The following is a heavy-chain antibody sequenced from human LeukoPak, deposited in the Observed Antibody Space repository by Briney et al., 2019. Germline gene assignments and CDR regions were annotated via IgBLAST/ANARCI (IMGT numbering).Heavy chain of an antibody. V-gene: IGHV4-34*01. CDR1: GGSFSGYY. CDR3: ARHGVRYFDWLSRMGWFDP. D-gene: IGHD3-9*01. Sequence: PSETLSLTCAVYGGSFSGYYWSWIRQPPGKGLEWIGEINHSGSTNYNPSLKSRVTISVDTSKNQFSLKLSSVTAADTAVYYCARHGVRYFDWLSRMGWFDPWGQGTLVTVSS. CDR2: INHSGST. J-gene: IGHJ5*02.